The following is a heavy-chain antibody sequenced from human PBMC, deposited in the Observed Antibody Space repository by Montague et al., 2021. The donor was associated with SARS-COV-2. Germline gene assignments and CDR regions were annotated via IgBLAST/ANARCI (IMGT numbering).Heavy chain of an antibody. Sequence: SETLSLTCTVSGGFISSGGYYWSWIRQHPGKGLEWIGYIYYSGSTYYNPSLKSRVTISVDTSKNQFSLKLSSVTAADTAVYYCARVHIVVVTAMRYFDLWGRGTLVTVSS. CDR2: IYYSGST. D-gene: IGHD2-21*02. V-gene: IGHV4-31*03. J-gene: IGHJ2*01. CDR3: ARVHIVVVTAMRYFDL. CDR1: GGFISSGGYY.